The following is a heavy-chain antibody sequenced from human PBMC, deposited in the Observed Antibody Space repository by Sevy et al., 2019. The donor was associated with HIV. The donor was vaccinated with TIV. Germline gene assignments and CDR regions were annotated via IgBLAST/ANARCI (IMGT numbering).Heavy chain of an antibody. CDR2: IYSGGST. CDR3: ARASLEELSLYHPDAFDI. CDR1: GFTVSSNY. V-gene: IGHV3-53*01. D-gene: IGHD3-16*02. Sequence: GGSLRLSCAASGFTVSSNYMSWVRQAPGKGLEWVSVIYSGGSTYYADSVKVRFTISRDNSKNTLYLQMNSLRAEDTAVYYCARASLEELSLYHPDAFDIWGQGTMVTVSS. J-gene: IGHJ3*02.